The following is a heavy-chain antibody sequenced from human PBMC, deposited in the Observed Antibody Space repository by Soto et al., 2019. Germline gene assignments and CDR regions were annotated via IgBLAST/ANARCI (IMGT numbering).Heavy chain of an antibody. D-gene: IGHD3-16*01. V-gene: IGHV3-72*01. CDR2: IRNRVDSYTT. Sequence: GGSLRLSCATSGFRFSDHYMDWVRQAPGGGLEWVGRIRNRVDSYTTEYAASVRGRFTVSRDDSKNLVFLQMNSLRAEDTAVYYCVRDNALIPGTFAYWGRGTLVTVSS. CDR1: GFRFSDHY. J-gene: IGHJ4*02. CDR3: VRDNALIPGTFAY.